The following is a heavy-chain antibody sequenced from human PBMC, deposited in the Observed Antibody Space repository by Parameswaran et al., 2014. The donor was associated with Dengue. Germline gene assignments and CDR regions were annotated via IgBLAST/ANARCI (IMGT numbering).Heavy chain of an antibody. CDR2: ISSNGTTT. Sequence: GGSLRLSCAASGFTFSSFAIHWVRQAPGKGLEYVSGISSNGTTTYYGDSVKGRFTISRDNSKNTMYLQMGSLRAEDMGLYYCARDAGVGYCSGGKCYSFMTYFDYWGQGTLVTVSS. CDR1: GFTFSSFA. J-gene: IGHJ4*02. V-gene: IGHV3-64*02. CDR3: ARDAGVGYCSGGKCYSFMTYFDY. D-gene: IGHD2-15*01.